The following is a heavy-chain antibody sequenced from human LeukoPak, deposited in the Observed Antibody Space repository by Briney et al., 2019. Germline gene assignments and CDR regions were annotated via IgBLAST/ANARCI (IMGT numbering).Heavy chain of an antibody. V-gene: IGHV3-66*01. Sequence: GGSLRLSCAASGFTFSSYEMKWVRQAPGKGLEWVSVIYSGGSTYYADSVKGRFTISRDNSKNTLYLQMNSLRAEDTAVYYCASGERYDSSGTNYYYYGMYVWGQGTTVSVSS. CDR1: GFTFSSYE. CDR3: ASGERYDSSGTNYYYYGMYV. D-gene: IGHD3-22*01. CDR2: IYSGGST. J-gene: IGHJ6*02.